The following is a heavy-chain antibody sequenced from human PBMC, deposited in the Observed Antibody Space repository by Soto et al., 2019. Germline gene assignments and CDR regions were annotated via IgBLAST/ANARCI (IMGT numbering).Heavy chain of an antibody. CDR1: GFTFSTYA. D-gene: IGHD4-17*01. Sequence: GGSLRLSCAASGFTFSTYAMSWVRQVPGKGLEWVSTISDAAGSAYYVDSVKGRFTISRDDSKKTLYLQMNSLRAEDSAVYYCARPYGGKIGDAPDLWGQGTMVTVSS. V-gene: IGHV3-23*01. CDR2: ISDAAGSA. CDR3: ARPYGGKIGDAPDL. J-gene: IGHJ3*01.